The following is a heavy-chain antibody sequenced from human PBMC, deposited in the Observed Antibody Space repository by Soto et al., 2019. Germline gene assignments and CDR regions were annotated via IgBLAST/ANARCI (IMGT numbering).Heavy chain of an antibody. CDR1: GFTFSSYG. D-gene: IGHD2-2*01. CDR3: AKGPAIVLVPAAMNYYYGMDV. Sequence: QVQLVESGGGVVQPGRSLRLSCAASGFTFSSYGMHWVRQARGKGLEWVAVISYEGSNKYYADSVKGRFTISRDNSKNTLYLQMDSLRAEDTPVYYCAKGPAIVLVPAAMNYYYGMDVWGQGTTVTVSS. CDR2: ISYEGSNK. V-gene: IGHV3-30*18. J-gene: IGHJ6*02.